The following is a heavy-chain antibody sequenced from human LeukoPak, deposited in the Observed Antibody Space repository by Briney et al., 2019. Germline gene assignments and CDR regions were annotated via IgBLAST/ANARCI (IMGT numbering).Heavy chain of an antibody. J-gene: IGHJ6*03. Sequence: ASLKVSCKASGYTFTGYYMHWVRQAPGQGLEWMGWINPNSGGTNYAQKFQGRVTMTRDTSISTAYMELSRLRSDDTAVYYCASSSIAARPDFSYYYYMDVWGKGTTVTVSS. D-gene: IGHD6-6*01. CDR1: GYTFTGYY. CDR3: ASSSIAARPDFSYYYYMDV. V-gene: IGHV1-2*02. CDR2: INPNSGGT.